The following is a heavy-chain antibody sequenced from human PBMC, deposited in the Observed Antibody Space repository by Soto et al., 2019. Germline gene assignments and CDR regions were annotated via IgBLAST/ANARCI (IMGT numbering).Heavy chain of an antibody. V-gene: IGHV5-10-1*01. CDR1: GYSFTSYW. Sequence: PGESLKISCKGSGYSFTSYWISWVRQMPGKGLEWMGRIDPSDSYTNYSPSFQGHVTISADKSISTAYLQWSSLKASDTAMYYCARRPYDSSGYYYAWFDPWAQGTLVTVSS. CDR3: ARRPYDSSGYYYAWFDP. CDR2: IDPSDSYT. J-gene: IGHJ5*02. D-gene: IGHD3-22*01.